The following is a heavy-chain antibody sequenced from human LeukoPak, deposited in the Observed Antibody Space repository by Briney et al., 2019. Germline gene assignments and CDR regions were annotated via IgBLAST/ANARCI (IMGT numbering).Heavy chain of an antibody. V-gene: IGHV4-59*08. D-gene: IGHD5-18*01. Sequence: SETLSLTCTVSGGSISSDYWTWIRQPPGKGLEWIGYIYYSGSTNYNPSLKSRVTISVDTSKNQFSLKLSSVTAADTAVYYCARYSYGYMYYFDYWGQGTLVTVSS. J-gene: IGHJ4*02. CDR3: ARYSYGYMYYFDY. CDR2: IYYSGST. CDR1: GGSISSDY.